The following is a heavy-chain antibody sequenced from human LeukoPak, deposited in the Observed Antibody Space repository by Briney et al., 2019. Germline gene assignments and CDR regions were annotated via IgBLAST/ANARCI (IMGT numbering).Heavy chain of an antibody. J-gene: IGHJ4*02. V-gene: IGHV4-59*01. CDR3: ARIKVATEFDY. CDR2: IYYSGST. CDR1: GGSISSYY. D-gene: IGHD5-12*01. Sequence: PSETLSLTCTVSGGSISSYYWSWIRQPPGKGLEWIGYIYYSGSTNYNPSLKSRVTISVHTSKNQFSLKLSSVTAADTAVYYCARIKVATEFDYWGQGTLVTVSS.